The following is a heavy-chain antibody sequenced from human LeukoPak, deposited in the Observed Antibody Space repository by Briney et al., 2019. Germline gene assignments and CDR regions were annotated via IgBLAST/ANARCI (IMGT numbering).Heavy chain of an antibody. CDR1: GGSISTYY. D-gene: IGHD5-12*01. V-gene: IGHV4-59*01. CDR3: ARFYGGYDYCYFDY. J-gene: IGHJ4*02. Sequence: SETLSLTCTVSGGSISTYYWNWIRQLPGKGLEWIGYIDYSGTTRYNPSLHSRVTISVDTSKSLFSLKVNSVTAADTAVYYCARFYGGYDYCYFDYWGQGTLVTVSS. CDR2: IDYSGTT.